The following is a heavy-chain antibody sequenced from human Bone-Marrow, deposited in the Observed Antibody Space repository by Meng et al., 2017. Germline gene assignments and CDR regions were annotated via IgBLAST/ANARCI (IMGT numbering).Heavy chain of an antibody. J-gene: IGHJ4*02. Sequence: QVQLVQLWAEVTKPVSSVKVSWKASGGTCSSYAISWVRQAPGQGLEWMGGIIPIFGTANYAQKFQGRVTITADKSTSTAYMELSSLRSEDTAVYYCARETHYYDSRYFDYWGQGTLVTVSS. CDR1: GGTCSSYA. CDR3: ARETHYYDSRYFDY. V-gene: IGHV1-69*06. D-gene: IGHD3-22*01. CDR2: IIPIFGTA.